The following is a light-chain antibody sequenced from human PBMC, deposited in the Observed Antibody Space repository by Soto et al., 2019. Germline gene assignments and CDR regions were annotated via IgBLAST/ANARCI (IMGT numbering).Light chain of an antibody. CDR1: SSDVGGYNY. Sequence: QSVLTQPASVSGPPVQSITISCTATSSDVGGYNYVSWYQQHPGKAPKLMIYDVSNRPSGVSNRFSGSKSGNTASLTISGLQAEDEADYYCSSYTSSGTVFGGGT. CDR2: DVS. CDR3: SSYTSSGTV. V-gene: IGLV2-14*01. J-gene: IGLJ2*01.